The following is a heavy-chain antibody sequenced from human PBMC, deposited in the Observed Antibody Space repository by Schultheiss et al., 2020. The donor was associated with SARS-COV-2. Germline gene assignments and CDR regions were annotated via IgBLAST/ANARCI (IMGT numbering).Heavy chain of an antibody. D-gene: IGHD2-2*01. V-gene: IGHV3-48*04. Sequence: GGSLRLSCAASGFTFSSYAMSWVRQAPGKGLEWVSYIASSSGTIYYADSVKGRFTISRDNAQNSLYLQMNSLRAEDTAVYYCAKDRGYCSSTSCGDAFDIWGQGTMVTVSS. CDR1: GFTFSSYA. CDR3: AKDRGYCSSTSCGDAFDI. J-gene: IGHJ3*02. CDR2: IASSSGTI.